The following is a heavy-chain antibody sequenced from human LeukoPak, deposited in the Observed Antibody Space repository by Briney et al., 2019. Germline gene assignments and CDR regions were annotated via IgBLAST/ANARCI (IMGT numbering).Heavy chain of an antibody. Sequence: ASVQVSCKASGYTFTSYGISWVRQAPGQGLEWMGWISAYNGNTNYAQKLQGRVTMTTDTSTSTAYMELRSLRSDDTAVYYCARDRGYDFWSGYWYYYGMDVWGQGTTVTVSS. J-gene: IGHJ6*02. D-gene: IGHD3-3*01. V-gene: IGHV1-18*01. CDR3: ARDRGYDFWSGYWYYYGMDV. CDR1: GYTFTSYG. CDR2: ISAYNGNT.